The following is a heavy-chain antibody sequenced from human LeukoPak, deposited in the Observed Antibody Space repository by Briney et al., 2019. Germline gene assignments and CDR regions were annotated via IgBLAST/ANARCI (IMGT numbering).Heavy chain of an antibody. Sequence: GGSLRLSCAASGFTFSSYSMNWVRQAPGKGLEWVAVISYDGSNKYYADSVKGRFTISRDNSKNTLYLQMNSLRAEDTAVYYCARDRGSKYYFDYWGQGTLVTVSS. D-gene: IGHD3-10*01. J-gene: IGHJ4*02. CDR1: GFTFSSYS. CDR2: ISYDGSNK. CDR3: ARDRGSKYYFDY. V-gene: IGHV3-30*03.